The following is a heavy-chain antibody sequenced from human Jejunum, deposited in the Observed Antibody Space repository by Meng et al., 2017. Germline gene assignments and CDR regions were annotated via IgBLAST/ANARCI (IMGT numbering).Heavy chain of an antibody. J-gene: IGHJ4*02. CDR2: ISITYNPI. CDR1: GFTCSTFE. V-gene: IGHV3-48*03. CDR3: VRAEEDYWSGYETYFDY. D-gene: IGHD3-3*01. Sequence: GESLKISCAASGFTCSTFEMYWVRQAPGKGLEWASSISITYNPIYYEDYVKGRFTISRDNAKESIFLQLNSLRAEDTPVSYCVRAEEDYWSGYETYFDYWGQGTLVTGAS.